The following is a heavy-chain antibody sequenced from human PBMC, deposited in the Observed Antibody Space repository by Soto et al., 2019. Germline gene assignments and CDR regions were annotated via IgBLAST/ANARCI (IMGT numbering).Heavy chain of an antibody. D-gene: IGHD1-26*01. J-gene: IGHJ4*02. Sequence: SETLSLTCTVSGGSISSSSYYWGWIRQPPGKGLEWIGSIYYSGSTYYNPSLKSRVTISVDTSKNQFSLKLSSVTAADTAVYYCARHLTGSYGSYFDYWGQGTLVTVSS. V-gene: IGHV4-39*01. CDR3: ARHLTGSYGSYFDY. CDR1: GGSISSSSYY. CDR2: IYYSGST.